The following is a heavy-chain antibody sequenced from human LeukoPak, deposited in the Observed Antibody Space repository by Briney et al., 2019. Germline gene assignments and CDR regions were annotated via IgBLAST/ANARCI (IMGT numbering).Heavy chain of an antibody. CDR2: ISAYNGKT. V-gene: IGHV1-18*01. Sequence: ASVKVSCKASGYTFSSYGISWVRQAPGQGLEWKGWISAYNGKTKYAQKLQGRVTMTTDTPTSTAYMELRSLRSDDTAVYYCARRGCSSTSCYPPGDYYYGMDVWGQGTTVTVSS. CDR3: ARRGCSSTSCYPPGDYYYGMDV. CDR1: GYTFSSYG. D-gene: IGHD2-2*01. J-gene: IGHJ6*02.